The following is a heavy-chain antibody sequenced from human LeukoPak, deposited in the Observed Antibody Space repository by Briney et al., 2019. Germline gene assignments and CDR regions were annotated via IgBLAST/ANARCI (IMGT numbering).Heavy chain of an antibody. D-gene: IGHD6-6*01. CDR3: ASLLAGSSFGD. J-gene: IGHJ4*02. CDR2: ISPTGDT. V-gene: IGHV4-38-2*01. Sequence: SETLSLTRAVSGYSITSGFYWGWIRKPPGKGLEWIASISPTGDTYYSPSLKSRVTISVDTSKNHFSLRLTSVTAADTAVYYCASLLAGSSFGDWGQGTLVTVSS. CDR1: GYSITSGFY.